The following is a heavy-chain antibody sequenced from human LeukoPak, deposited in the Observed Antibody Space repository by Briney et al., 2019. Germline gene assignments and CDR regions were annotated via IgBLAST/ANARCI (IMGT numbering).Heavy chain of an antibody. Sequence: ASVKVSCKASGYTFTDYYMHWVRQAPGQGLEWMGWINPNSGGTNHAQKFQGRVTMTRDTSISTVYMEMSRLRSDDTAVYYCARESVPAVAARRGLNYWGQGTLVAVSS. CDR1: GYTFTDYY. V-gene: IGHV1-2*02. J-gene: IGHJ4*02. D-gene: IGHD6-6*01. CDR2: INPNSGGT. CDR3: ARESVPAVAARRGLNY.